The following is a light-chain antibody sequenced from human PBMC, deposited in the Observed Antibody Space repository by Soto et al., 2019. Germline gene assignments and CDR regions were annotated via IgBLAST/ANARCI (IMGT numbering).Light chain of an antibody. J-gene: IGKJ1*01. V-gene: IGKV1-5*01. Sequence: DIHMTQSPSTLSASVGYRFTITCRASQTISRWLAWYQQKPGKAPRLLIYTASTLESGVPSRLSASGSGTEFTLTISSMNPDDFATYYCQEYNNYWTFGQGTKVDIK. CDR3: QEYNNYWT. CDR2: TAS. CDR1: QTISRW.